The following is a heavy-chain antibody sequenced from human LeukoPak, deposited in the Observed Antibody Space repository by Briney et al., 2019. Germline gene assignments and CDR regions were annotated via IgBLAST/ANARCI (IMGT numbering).Heavy chain of an antibody. V-gene: IGHV5-51*01. CDR3: ARSIYCSSTSCPSPYYFYYIDV. CDR2: IYPGDSIT. J-gene: IGHJ6*03. Sequence: GESLKISCKGSGYSFTNYWIGWVRQMPGKGLEWMGIIYPGDSITRYSPSFQGQVTISADKSITTAYLQWSSLKASDTAIYYRARSIYCSSTSCPSPYYFYYIDVWGKGTTVTVSS. CDR1: GYSFTNYW. D-gene: IGHD2-2*01.